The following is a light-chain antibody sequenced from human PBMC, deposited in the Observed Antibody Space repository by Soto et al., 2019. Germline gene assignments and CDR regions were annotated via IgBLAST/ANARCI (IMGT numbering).Light chain of an antibody. CDR2: EVS. Sequence: QSALTQPASGSGAPGQSSTLSFTGTSSDVGSYNLVSWYQQHPGKAPKLMIYEVSERPSGVSNRFSGSKSGNTASLTISGLQAEDEADYYCCSYAGSLYVFGTGTKLTVL. CDR3: CSYAGSLYV. CDR1: SSDVGSYNL. V-gene: IGLV2-23*02. J-gene: IGLJ1*01.